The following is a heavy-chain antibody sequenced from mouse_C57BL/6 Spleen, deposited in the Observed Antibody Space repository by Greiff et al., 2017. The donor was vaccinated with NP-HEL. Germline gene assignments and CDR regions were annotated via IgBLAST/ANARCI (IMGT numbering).Heavy chain of an antibody. D-gene: IGHD3-2*02. Sequence: QVQLKESGAELAKPGASVKLSCKASGYTFSSYWMHWVKQRPGQGLEWIGYINPSSGYTKYNQKFKDKATLTADKSSSTAYMQLSSLTYEDSAVYYCAREELRPWFAYWGQGTLVTVSA. V-gene: IGHV1-7*01. CDR1: GYTFSSYW. J-gene: IGHJ3*01. CDR2: INPSSGYT. CDR3: AREELRPWFAY.